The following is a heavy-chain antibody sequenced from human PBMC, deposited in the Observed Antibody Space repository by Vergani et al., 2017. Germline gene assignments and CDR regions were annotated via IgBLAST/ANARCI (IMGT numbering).Heavy chain of an antibody. Sequence: QVQLVQSGAEVKKPGASVKVSCKASGGTFSSYAISWVRQAPGQGLEWMGRIIPILGIANYAQKFQGRVTITADKSTSTAYMELSSLRSEDTAVYYCARDFGSSGYYYVGWFDPWGQGTLVTVSS. V-gene: IGHV1-69*04. CDR3: ARDFGSSGYYYVGWFDP. J-gene: IGHJ5*02. CDR2: IIPILGIA. CDR1: GGTFSSYA. D-gene: IGHD3-22*01.